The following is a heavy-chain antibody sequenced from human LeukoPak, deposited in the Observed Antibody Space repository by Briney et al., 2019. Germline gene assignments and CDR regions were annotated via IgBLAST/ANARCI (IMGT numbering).Heavy chain of an antibody. D-gene: IGHD3-10*01. CDR3: ARGFGCPLDY. CDR2: ISAYNGNT. Sequence: GASVKVSCKASGYTLTSYGISWVRQAPGQGLEWMGWISAYNGNTNYSQMIQGRVTMTTDTSTTTAYMELRRLRSDDTAVYYCARGFGCPLDYWGQGTLVTASS. CDR1: GYTLTSYG. V-gene: IGHV1-18*01. J-gene: IGHJ4*02.